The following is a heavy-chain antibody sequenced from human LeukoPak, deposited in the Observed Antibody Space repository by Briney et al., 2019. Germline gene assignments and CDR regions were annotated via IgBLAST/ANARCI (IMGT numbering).Heavy chain of an antibody. CDR1: GGSISSYY. J-gene: IGHJ6*02. Sequence: SETLSLTCTVSGGSISSYYWSWIRQPPGKGLEWIGYIYYSGSTNYNPSLKSRVTISVDTSKNQFSLKLSSVTAADTAVYYCARVRSSSWYTPYYYYYYGMDVWGQGTTVTVSS. CDR3: ARVRSSSWYTPYYYYYYGMDV. CDR2: IYYSGST. V-gene: IGHV4-59*01. D-gene: IGHD6-13*01.